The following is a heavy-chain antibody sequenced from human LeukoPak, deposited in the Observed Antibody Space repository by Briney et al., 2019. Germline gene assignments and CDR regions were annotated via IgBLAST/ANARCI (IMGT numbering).Heavy chain of an antibody. CDR3: ARKTGTTGEAFDY. J-gene: IGHJ4*02. D-gene: IGHD1-1*01. CDR2: IKVDGSEK. Sequence: GGSLRLSCAASGFTFSNAWMSWVRQAPGKGLEWVANIKVDGSEKYYVDSVKGRFTISRDNAENSLYLQMNSLRAEDTAVYYCARKTGTTGEAFDYWGQGTQVTVSS. CDR1: GFTFSNAW. V-gene: IGHV3-7*03.